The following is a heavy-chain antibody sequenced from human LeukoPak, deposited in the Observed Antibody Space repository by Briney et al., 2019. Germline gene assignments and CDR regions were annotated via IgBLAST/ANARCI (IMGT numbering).Heavy chain of an antibody. D-gene: IGHD6-19*01. CDR1: RFTFSSYF. CDR3: AKDVPGGWWYFDL. Sequence: PGGSLRLSCAASRFTFSSYFMSWVRQAPGKGLEWVSVISGSGGTTYYAVSVKGRFTISRDNSKNTLYLQMNSLGAEDTAVYYCAKDVPGGWWYFDLWGRGTLVTVSS. CDR2: ISGSGGTT. V-gene: IGHV3-23*01. J-gene: IGHJ2*01.